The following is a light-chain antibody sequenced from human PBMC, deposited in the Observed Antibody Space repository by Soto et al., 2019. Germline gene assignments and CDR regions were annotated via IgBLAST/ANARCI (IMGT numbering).Light chain of an antibody. J-gene: IGLJ2*01. CDR3: MLYMGGGLVV. CDR1: SGSVSTTYY. CDR2: STN. V-gene: IGLV8-61*01. Sequence: QTVVTQEPSFSVSPGGTVTLTCGLTSGSVSTTYYPSWYQQTPGQAPRTLIYSTNIRSSGFPDRFSGSILGNKAALTITGAQADDESDYHCMLYMGGGLVVFGGGTKVTVL.